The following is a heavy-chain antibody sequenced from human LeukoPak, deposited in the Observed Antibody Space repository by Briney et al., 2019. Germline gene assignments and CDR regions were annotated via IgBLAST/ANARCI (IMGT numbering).Heavy chain of an antibody. Sequence: SETLSLTCTVSGGSISSYYWSWIRQPPGKGVGWIGYISYSGSTNYNPSLKSRVTISVDTSKNQFSLKLGSVTAADTAVYYCARLRCSGGSCYSGWFDPWGQGTLVTVSS. V-gene: IGHV4-59*08. CDR1: GGSISSYY. CDR2: ISYSGST. CDR3: ARLRCSGGSCYSGWFDP. D-gene: IGHD2-15*01. J-gene: IGHJ5*02.